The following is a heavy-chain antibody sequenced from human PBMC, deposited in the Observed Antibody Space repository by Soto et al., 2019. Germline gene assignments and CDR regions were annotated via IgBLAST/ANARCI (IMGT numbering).Heavy chain of an antibody. V-gene: IGHV3-30*18. D-gene: IGHD2-8*01. CDR2: ISYDGSNK. CDR3: ANGMLFDY. CDR1: GFTFSSYG. J-gene: IGHJ4*02. Sequence: GGSLRLSCAASGFTFSSYGMHWVRQAPGKGLEWVAVISYDGSNKYYADSVKGRFTISRDNSKNTLYLQMNSLRAEDTAVYYCANGMLFDYWGQGTLVTVSS.